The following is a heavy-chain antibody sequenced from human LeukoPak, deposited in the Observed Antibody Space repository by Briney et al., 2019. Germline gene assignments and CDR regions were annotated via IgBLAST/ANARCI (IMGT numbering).Heavy chain of an antibody. J-gene: IGHJ4*02. CDR2: IKQDGSEK. V-gene: IGHV3-7*01. CDR3: AREGPGGWYYFDY. D-gene: IGHD6-19*01. CDR1: GFTFSSHW. Sequence: AGGSLRLSCAASGFTFSSHWMSWVRQAPGKGLEWVANIKQDGSEKYYVDSVKGRFTISRDNAKNSLYLQMNSLRAEDTAVYYCAREGPGGWYYFDYWGQGTLVTVSS.